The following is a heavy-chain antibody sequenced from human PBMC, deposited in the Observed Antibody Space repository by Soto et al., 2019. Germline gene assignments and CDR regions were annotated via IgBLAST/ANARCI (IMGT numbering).Heavy chain of an antibody. V-gene: IGHV4-39*01. Sequence: QLQLQESGPGLVKPSETLSLSCSVSGASISRDFYYWGWIRQPPGKGLEWIGSIHDRGSTYHNPSLRSRVTITVDTSTTQFSLNLTSVTAADTAVYYGARHSGDGYTPGDYWGQGTLVTVSS. CDR1: GASISRDFYY. D-gene: IGHD5-12*01. CDR2: IHDRGST. J-gene: IGHJ4*02. CDR3: ARHSGDGYTPGDY.